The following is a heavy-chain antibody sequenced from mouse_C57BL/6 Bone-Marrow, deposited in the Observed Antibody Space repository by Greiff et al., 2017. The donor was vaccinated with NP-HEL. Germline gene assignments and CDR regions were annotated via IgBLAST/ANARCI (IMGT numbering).Heavy chain of an antibody. CDR3: TRAELHFYYAMDY. J-gene: IGHJ4*01. Sequence: EVQLQQSGTVLARPGASVKMSCKTSGYTFTSYWMHWVKQRPGQGLEWIGAIYPGNSDTSYNQKFKGKAKLTAVTSASTAYMELSSLTNEDSAVYYCTRAELHFYYAMDYWGQGTSVTVSS. D-gene: IGHD2-1*01. V-gene: IGHV1-5*01. CDR1: GYTFTSYW. CDR2: IYPGNSDT.